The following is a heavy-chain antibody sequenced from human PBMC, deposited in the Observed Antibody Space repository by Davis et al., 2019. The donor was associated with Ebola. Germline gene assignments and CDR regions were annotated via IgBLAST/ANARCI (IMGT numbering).Heavy chain of an antibody. D-gene: IGHD3-10*01. Sequence: ASVKVSCKASGYSFTNYGINWVRQAPGQGLEWMGWISGYNGNTNYAQKLQGRVTMTTDTSTSTAYMELRSLRSDDTAVYYCARDVTMVRGAGWFDPWGQGTLVTVSS. CDR1: GYSFTNYG. CDR2: ISGYNGNT. CDR3: ARDVTMVRGAGWFDP. V-gene: IGHV1-18*01. J-gene: IGHJ5*02.